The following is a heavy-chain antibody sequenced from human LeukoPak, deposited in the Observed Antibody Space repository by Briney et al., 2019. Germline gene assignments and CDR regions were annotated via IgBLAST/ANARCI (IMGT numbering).Heavy chain of an antibody. J-gene: IGHJ1*01. CDR1: GFSFSSYS. D-gene: IGHD3-22*01. Sequence: GGTLRLSCATSGFSFSSYSMNWVRQAPGKGLEWVSFVSSTSRFISYADSVKGRFTISRDNAKNSLYLQMTSLRAEDTAVYYCARDLRGYPYWGQGTLVTVSS. V-gene: IGHV3-21*01. CDR2: VSSTSRFI. CDR3: ARDLRGYPY.